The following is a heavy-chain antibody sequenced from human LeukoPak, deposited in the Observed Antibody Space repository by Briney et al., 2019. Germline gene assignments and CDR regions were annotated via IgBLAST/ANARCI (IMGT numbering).Heavy chain of an antibody. CDR3: AKPAGGAIDY. D-gene: IGHD3-16*01. CDR1: GFTFSDYY. V-gene: IGHV3-23*01. CDR2: ISGSGGST. J-gene: IGHJ4*02. Sequence: GGSLRLSCAASGFTFSDYYMSWIRQAPGKGLEWVSAISGSGGSTYYADSVKGRFTISRDNSKNTLYLQMNSLRAEDTAVYYCAKPAGGAIDYWGQGTLVTVSS.